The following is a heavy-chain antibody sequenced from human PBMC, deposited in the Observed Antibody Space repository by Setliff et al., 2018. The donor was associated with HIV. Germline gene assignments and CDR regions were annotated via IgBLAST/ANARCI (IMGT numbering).Heavy chain of an antibody. CDR2: LYYSGST. D-gene: IGHD5-12*01. Sequence: SETLSLTCIVSGASIRSYYWAWIRQSPGRGLQYLGHLYYSGSTNYNPSLKSRITMSMDTSKNQFSLQLSSATAADTAVYYCARIPWVATLWGGAFDLWGHGTMVTVSS. CDR3: ARIPWVATLWGGAFDL. J-gene: IGHJ3*01. CDR1: GASIRSYY. V-gene: IGHV4-59*01.